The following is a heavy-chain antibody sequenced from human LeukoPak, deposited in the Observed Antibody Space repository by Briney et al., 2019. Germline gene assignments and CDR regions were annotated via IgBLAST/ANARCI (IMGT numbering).Heavy chain of an antibody. D-gene: IGHD6-13*01. V-gene: IGHV4-4*07. CDR1: GASITSYY. Sequence: SETLSLTCTVSGASITSYYWSWIRQPAGKGLERIGRIYISGSTNYNPSLKSRVTMSVDTSKNQFSLKLSSVTAADTAVYYCARDLEQQLGDFWFDPWGQGTLVTVSS. CDR3: ARDLEQQLGDFWFDP. CDR2: IYISGST. J-gene: IGHJ5*02.